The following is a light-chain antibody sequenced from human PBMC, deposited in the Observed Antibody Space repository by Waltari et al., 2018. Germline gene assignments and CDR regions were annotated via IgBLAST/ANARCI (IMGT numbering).Light chain of an antibody. CDR2: DVS. CDR1: SSDVGGYNY. J-gene: IGLJ3*02. V-gene: IGLV2-14*01. CDR3: SSYTSSRTRV. Sequence: QSALTQPASVSGSPGQSITISCTGTSSDVGGYNYVSWYQQHPGKAPKLIIYDVSNRRSGVSNRFSGSKSGNTASLTISGLQAEDEADYYCSSYTSSRTRVFGGGTKLTVL.